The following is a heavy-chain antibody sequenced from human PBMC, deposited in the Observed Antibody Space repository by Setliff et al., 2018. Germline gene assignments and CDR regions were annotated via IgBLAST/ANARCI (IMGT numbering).Heavy chain of an antibody. V-gene: IGHV1-69*05. D-gene: IGHD5-18*01. CDR1: GGTFSSYG. J-gene: IGHJ6*03. CDR3: AREGVDTRSSTDYRYYIDV. CDR2: TIPMFGTT. Sequence: GASVKVSCKASGGTFSSYGITCVRQAPGQGLEWMGGTIPMFGTTNYAQKFQGRVTIITDASTSTSYMALSSLTSADTAVYYCAREGVDTRSSTDYRYYIDVWGKGTTVTVSS.